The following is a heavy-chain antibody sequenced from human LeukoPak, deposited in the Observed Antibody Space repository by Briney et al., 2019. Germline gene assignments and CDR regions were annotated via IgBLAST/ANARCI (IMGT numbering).Heavy chain of an antibody. J-gene: IGHJ5*02. CDR3: ATTLNTGFFQS. CDR1: GFTFSTYA. V-gene: IGHV3-23*01. Sequence: GGSLRLSCAASGFTFSTYAMHWVRRAPRKGLEWVSAVSGSGGDTYYADSVTGRFTISRDNSKNTLYVLLNSLRAEDTAVYYCATTLNTGFFQSWGRGTLVTVSS. CDR2: VSGSGGDT. D-gene: IGHD5-18*01.